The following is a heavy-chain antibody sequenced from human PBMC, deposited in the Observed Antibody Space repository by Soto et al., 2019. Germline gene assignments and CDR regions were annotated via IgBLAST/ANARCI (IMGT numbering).Heavy chain of an antibody. V-gene: IGHV3-53*02. Sequence: EVSLVETGGGLIHPGGSLRRSCAASGFTVSGMFMNWVRQAPGKGLEWVSVIYPAGPTYYADSVKGRFTISRDNSKNTLFLQLNNLRAEDPAVYYCARDAEISGLHYWGQGILVTASA. CDR3: ARDAEISGLHY. CDR2: IYPAGPT. CDR1: GFTVSGMF. D-gene: IGHD6-19*01. J-gene: IGHJ4*02.